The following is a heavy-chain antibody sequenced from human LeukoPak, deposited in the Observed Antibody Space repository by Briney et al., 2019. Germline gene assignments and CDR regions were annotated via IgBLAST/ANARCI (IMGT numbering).Heavy chain of an antibody. CDR1: GGTFSSYA. J-gene: IGHJ4*02. D-gene: IGHD3-22*01. CDR2: IIPIFGTA. V-gene: IGHV1-69*13. CDR3: ARSYYDSSGCLDY. Sequence: SVKVSCKASGGTFSSYAISWVRQAPGQGLEWMGGIIPIFGTANYAQKFQGRVTITADESTSTAYMELSSLRSEDTAVYYCARSYYDSSGCLDYWGQGTLVTVSS.